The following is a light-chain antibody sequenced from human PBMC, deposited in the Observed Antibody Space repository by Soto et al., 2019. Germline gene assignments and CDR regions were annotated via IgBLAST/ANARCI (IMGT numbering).Light chain of an antibody. V-gene: IGKV3-15*01. CDR3: QQYNNWPRT. CDR2: GAS. CDR1: QSVGNN. J-gene: IGKJ1*01. Sequence: DIVMTQSPVTLSLSPGDRATLSCRASQSVGNNLAWFQQKPGQAPRLLIYGASAGATGIPDRFSGSGFGTEFTLTISSLQSEDLAVYYCQQYNNWPRTFGQGTKVEMK.